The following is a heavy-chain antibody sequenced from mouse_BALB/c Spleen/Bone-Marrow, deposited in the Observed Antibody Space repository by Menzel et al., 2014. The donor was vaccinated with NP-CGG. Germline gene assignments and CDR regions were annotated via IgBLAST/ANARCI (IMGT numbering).Heavy chain of an antibody. Sequence: VQLQQSGAELVKPGASVKLSCTASGFNIKDTYMHWVNQRPEQGLEWIGRIDPANGNTKYDPKFQGKATITADTSSNTVYMQLSSLTSEDSAVYFCARYDVPAWFAYWGQGTLVAVSA. D-gene: IGHD2-14*01. CDR3: ARYDVPAWFAY. J-gene: IGHJ3*01. V-gene: IGHV14-3*02. CDR2: IDPANGNT. CDR1: GFNIKDTY.